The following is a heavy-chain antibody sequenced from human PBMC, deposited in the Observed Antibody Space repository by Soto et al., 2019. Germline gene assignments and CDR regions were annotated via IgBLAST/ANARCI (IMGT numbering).Heavy chain of an antibody. Sequence: QVQLVESGGGVVQPGRSLRLSCAASGFTFSTYGIHWVRLAPGKGLEWVALISYDGSDKYYADSVKGRFTISRDNSKNTLYLQMNSLRAEDTAVYYCAKSKRTAVGYYYYYYGIDVWGQGTTVTVS. V-gene: IGHV3-30*18. CDR1: GFTFSTYG. CDR2: ISYDGSDK. CDR3: AKSKRTAVGYYYYYYGIDV. J-gene: IGHJ6*02. D-gene: IGHD5-18*01.